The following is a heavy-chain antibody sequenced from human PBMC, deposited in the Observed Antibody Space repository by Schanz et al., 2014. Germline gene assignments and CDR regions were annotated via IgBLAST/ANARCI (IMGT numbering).Heavy chain of an antibody. Sequence: EVQLVQSGGGLVQPGGSLRLSCAASGFTFSSHWMHWVRQDPGKGLVWVARINSVGSNTDYADSVTGRFTISRDNAKSSLYLQMNSLRVEDTAVYYCAASSGWHPSTDYWGQGTLVTVSP. J-gene: IGHJ4*02. CDR3: AASSGWHPSTDY. D-gene: IGHD6-19*01. V-gene: IGHV3-74*01. CDR1: GFTFSSHW. CDR2: INSVGSNT.